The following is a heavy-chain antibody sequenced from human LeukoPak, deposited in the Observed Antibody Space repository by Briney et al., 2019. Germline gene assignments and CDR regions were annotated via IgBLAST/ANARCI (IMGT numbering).Heavy chain of an antibody. CDR3: ARDRSGDYGDNWFDP. V-gene: IGHV4-61*08. CDR1: GNSISSGDYY. J-gene: IGHJ5*02. D-gene: IGHD4-17*01. Sequence: PSQTLSLTCTVSGNSISSGDYYWSWIRQPPGKGLEWIGYIYYSGSTNYNPSLKSRVTISVDTSKNQFSLKLSSVTAADTAVYYCARDRSGDYGDNWFDPWGQGTLVTVSS. CDR2: IYYSGST.